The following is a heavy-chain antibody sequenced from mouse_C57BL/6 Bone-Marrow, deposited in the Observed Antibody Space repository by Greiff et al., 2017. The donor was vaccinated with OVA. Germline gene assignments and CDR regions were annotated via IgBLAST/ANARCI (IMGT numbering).Heavy chain of an antibody. CDR2: ISYSGST. D-gene: IGHD1-1*01. J-gene: IGHJ4*01. CDR1: GYSITSGYD. Sequence: VQLQQSGPGMVKPSQSLSLTCTVTGYSITSGYDWHWIRHFPGNKLEWMGYISYSGSTNYNPSLKSRISITHDTSKNHFFLKLNSVTTEDTATYYCARGYYYGSSPYAMDYWGQGTSVTVSS. CDR3: ARGYYYGSSPYAMDY. V-gene: IGHV3-1*01.